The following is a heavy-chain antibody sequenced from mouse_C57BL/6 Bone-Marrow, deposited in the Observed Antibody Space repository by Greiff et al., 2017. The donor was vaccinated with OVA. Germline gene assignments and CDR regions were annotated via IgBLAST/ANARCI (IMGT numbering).Heavy chain of an antibody. J-gene: IGHJ1*03. CDR1: GYTFTDYY. CDR2: IYPGSGNT. CDR3: ARFGSRYFDV. V-gene: IGHV1-76*01. D-gene: IGHD1-1*01. Sequence: VKLQESGAELVRPGASVKLSCKASGYTFTDYYINWVKQRPGQGLEWIARIYPGSGNTYYNEKFKGKATLTAEKSSSTAYMQLSSLTSEDSAVYFCARFGSRYFDVWGTGTTVTVSS.